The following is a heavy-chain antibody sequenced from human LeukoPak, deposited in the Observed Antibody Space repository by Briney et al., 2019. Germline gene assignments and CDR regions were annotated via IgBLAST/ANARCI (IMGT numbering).Heavy chain of an antibody. V-gene: IGHV1-69*04. D-gene: IGHD5-12*01. CDR2: IIPIFGIA. J-gene: IGHJ4*02. CDR1: GGTFSSYA. Sequence: SVKVSCKASGGTFSSYAISWVRQAPGQGLEWMGRIIPIFGIANYAQKFQGRVTITADKSTSTAYMELSSLRSEDTAVYYCAREQEVATLYFDYWGQGTLVTVSS. CDR3: AREQEVATLYFDY.